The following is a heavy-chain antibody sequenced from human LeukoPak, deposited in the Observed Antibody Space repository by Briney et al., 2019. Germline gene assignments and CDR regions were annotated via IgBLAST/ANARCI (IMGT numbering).Heavy chain of an antibody. CDR1: GGPFTGYY. Sequence: PSETLSLTCDVYGGPFTGYYWNWIRQSPGKGLEWIGEINHGGNTNYNPSLKTRVTIFIDTSKNKFSLQLTSVSAADTAFYYCARGDYNFDYWGQGTLVTVSS. V-gene: IGHV4-34*01. D-gene: IGHD4-11*01. CDR3: ARGDYNFDY. J-gene: IGHJ4*02. CDR2: INHGGNT.